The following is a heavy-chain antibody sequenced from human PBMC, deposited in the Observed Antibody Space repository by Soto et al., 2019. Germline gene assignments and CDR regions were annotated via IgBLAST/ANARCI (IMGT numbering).Heavy chain of an antibody. V-gene: IGHV1-69*15. J-gene: IGHJ5*02. CDR2: IIPIFGTT. D-gene: IGHD5-12*01. CDR3: AKDGGADGYCGNWLDP. Sequence: QVHLVQSGAEVKKPGSSVNVSCKASGGTFSNYAITWVRQAPGQGLEWVGRIIPIFGTTNVAQEFQGRVTRTVEESTTTADMELGGLRSDVRAVYYCAKDGGADGYCGNWLDPWGQGTLVTVSS. CDR1: GGTFSNYA.